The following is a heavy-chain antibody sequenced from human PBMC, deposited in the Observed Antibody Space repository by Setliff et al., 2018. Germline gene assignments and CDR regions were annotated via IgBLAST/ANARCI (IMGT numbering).Heavy chain of an antibody. CDR2: IYPGDSET. CDR1: GYSFSRHW. Sequence: PGESLKISCRGSGYSFSRHWIGWVRQKPGKGLKWVGIIYPGDSETRYSPSFQGQVTMSADKSISTAYLQWSGLKASDTAIYYCARRTGFAVAGFDHWGQGTLVTVSS. D-gene: IGHD6-19*01. CDR3: ARRTGFAVAGFDH. J-gene: IGHJ4*02. V-gene: IGHV5-51*01.